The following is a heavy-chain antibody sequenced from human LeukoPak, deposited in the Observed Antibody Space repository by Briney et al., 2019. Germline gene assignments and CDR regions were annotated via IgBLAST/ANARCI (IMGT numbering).Heavy chain of an antibody. CDR3: ATDLMRPCGGDCGDY. CDR1: GYTLTELS. Sequence: GSVKISCKVSGYTLTELSMHWVRQAPGKGLEWMGGFDPEDGETIYAQKFQGRVTMTEDTSTDTAYMELSSLRSEDTAVYYCATDLMRPCGGDCGDYWGQGTLVTVSS. V-gene: IGHV1-24*01. J-gene: IGHJ4*02. CDR2: FDPEDGET. D-gene: IGHD2-21*02.